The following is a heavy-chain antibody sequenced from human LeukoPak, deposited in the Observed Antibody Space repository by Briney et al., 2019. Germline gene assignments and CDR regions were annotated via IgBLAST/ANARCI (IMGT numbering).Heavy chain of an antibody. V-gene: IGHV1-2*02. CDR2: INPNSGGT. CDR1: GYTFSGHY. J-gene: IGHJ4*02. CDR3: ARGSSIAVAGTGLGDY. Sequence: ASVKVSCKASGYTFSGHYMHWVRQAPGQGREWMGWINPNSGGTNYAQKFQGRVTMTRETSINTAYMELSRLRSEDTAVYYCARGSSIAVAGTGLGDYWGQGTLVTVSS. D-gene: IGHD6-19*01.